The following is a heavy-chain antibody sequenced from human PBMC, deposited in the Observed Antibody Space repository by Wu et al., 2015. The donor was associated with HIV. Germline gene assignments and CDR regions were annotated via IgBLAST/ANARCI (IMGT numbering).Heavy chain of an antibody. CDR2: LTLIFGTS. Sequence: QVQLVQSGAEVKQPGSSLKVSCKSSGGSFNNFAISWVRQAPGQGLEWLGGLTLIFGTSIYAQNFQGRVSITTGESKGIAYMDLTSLRSEDTAVYYCARGYFYDGGYFFDSWGQGTLVTVSS. CDR3: ARGYFYDGGYFFDS. D-gene: IGHD2-15*01. V-gene: IGHV1-69*05. CDR1: GGSFNNFA. J-gene: IGHJ4*02.